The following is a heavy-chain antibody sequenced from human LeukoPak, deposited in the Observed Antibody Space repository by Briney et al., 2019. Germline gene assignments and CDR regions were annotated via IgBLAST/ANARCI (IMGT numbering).Heavy chain of an antibody. CDR3: ARLRMYCSSTSCSPRMDV. CDR2: INAGNGNT. J-gene: IGHJ6*03. V-gene: IGHV1-3*01. Sequence: VASVKVSCKASGYTFTSYAMHWVRQAPGQRLERMGWINAGNGNTKYSQKFQGRVTITRDTSASTAYMELSSLRSEDTAVYYCARLRMYCSSTSCSPRMDVWGKGTTVTVSS. D-gene: IGHD2-2*01. CDR1: GYTFTSYA.